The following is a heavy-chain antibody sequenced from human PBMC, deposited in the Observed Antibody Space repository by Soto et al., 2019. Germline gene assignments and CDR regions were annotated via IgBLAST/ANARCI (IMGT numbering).Heavy chain of an antibody. V-gene: IGHV1-18*01. CDR2: ISAYDRDP. J-gene: IGHJ4*02. Sequence: QVQLVQSGAEVKKPGASVKVSCKASSYTFTNYGISWVRQAPGQGLEWMGWISAYDRDPIYAQKFQGRVTMTTDTSTSTAYMELRSLTSDDTAVYYCATDPDSTTSWYNSVCCFDYWGQGTLVTVSS. D-gene: IGHD6-19*01. CDR3: ATDPDSTTSWYNSVCCFDY. CDR1: SYTFTNYG.